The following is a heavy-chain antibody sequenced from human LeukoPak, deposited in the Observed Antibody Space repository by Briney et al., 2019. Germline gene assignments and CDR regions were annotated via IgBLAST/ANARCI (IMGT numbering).Heavy chain of an antibody. Sequence: GGSLRLSCAASGFTFSSYGMHWVRQAPGKGLEWVAVIWYDGSNKYYADSVKGRFTISRDNSKNTLYLQMNSLRAEDTAVYYCARDRSSGWYSDYFDYWGQGTLVTVSS. CDR2: IWYDGSNK. J-gene: IGHJ4*02. CDR1: GFTFSSYG. CDR3: ARDRSSGWYSDYFDY. D-gene: IGHD6-19*01. V-gene: IGHV3-33*01.